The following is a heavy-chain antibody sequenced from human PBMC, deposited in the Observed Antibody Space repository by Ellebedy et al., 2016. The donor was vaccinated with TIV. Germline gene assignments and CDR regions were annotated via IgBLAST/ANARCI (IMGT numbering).Heavy chain of an antibody. J-gene: IGHJ4*02. CDR3: ARDKRESGFGV. D-gene: IGHD3-22*01. V-gene: IGHV3-21*01. CDR2: ISDFSAYR. CDR1: GFTFSDYS. Sequence: PGGSLRLSCTASGFTFSDYSMNWVRQAPGKGLEWVSSISDFSAYRFYADSVKGRFTISRDNAKNSLYLQMDSLRAEDTAVYYCARDKRESGFGVWGQGTLVTVSS.